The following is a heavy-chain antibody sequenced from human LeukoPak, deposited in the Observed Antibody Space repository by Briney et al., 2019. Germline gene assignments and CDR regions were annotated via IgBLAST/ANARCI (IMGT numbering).Heavy chain of an antibody. CDR2: INPNSGAT. J-gene: IGHJ4*02. Sequence: ASVKVSCKASGYTFTSYYMHWVRQAPGQGLEWMGWINPNSGATNYAQKFQGRVTMTRDTSISTAYMEVSRLRSDDTAVYYCARDRLAVAGYFDYWGQGTLVTVSS. D-gene: IGHD6-19*01. CDR1: GYTFTSYY. V-gene: IGHV1-2*02. CDR3: ARDRLAVAGYFDY.